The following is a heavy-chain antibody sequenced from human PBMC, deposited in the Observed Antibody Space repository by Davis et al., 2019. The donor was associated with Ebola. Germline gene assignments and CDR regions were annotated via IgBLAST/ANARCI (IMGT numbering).Heavy chain of an antibody. Sequence: GESLKISCAASGFTFSSYAMHWVRQAPGKGLEWVAVISYDGSNKYYADSVKGRFTISRDNSKNTLYLQMNSLRAEDTAVYYCATLGSPVAFDIWGQGTMVTVSS. CDR3: ATLGSPVAFDI. V-gene: IGHV3-30-3*01. CDR1: GFTFSSYA. CDR2: ISYDGSNK. J-gene: IGHJ3*02. D-gene: IGHD3-16*01.